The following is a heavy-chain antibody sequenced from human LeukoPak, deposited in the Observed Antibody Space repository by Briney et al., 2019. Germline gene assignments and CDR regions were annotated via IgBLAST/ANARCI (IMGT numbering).Heavy chain of an antibody. D-gene: IGHD2-15*01. V-gene: IGHV3-74*01. J-gene: IGHJ4*02. Sequence: PGGSLRLSCAASGFTFSSYWMHWVRQAPGKGLVWVSRINSDGSFTNYADSVKGRLTISRDNAKNTLYLQMNSLRAEDTAVYYCAREYGSSRYFDYWGQGTPVTVSS. CDR2: INSDGSFT. CDR3: AREYGSSRYFDY. CDR1: GFTFSSYW.